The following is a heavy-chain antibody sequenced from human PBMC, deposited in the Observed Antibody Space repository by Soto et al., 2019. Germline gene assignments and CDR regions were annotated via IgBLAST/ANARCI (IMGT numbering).Heavy chain of an antibody. CDR1: GGSVNSGNYY. CDR2: MSHSCGT. D-gene: IGHD1-1*01. CDR3: ARVERGTATTVVDAFDI. Sequence: QVQLQQWGAGLLKPSETLSLTCAVYGGSVNSGNYYWSWIRQPPGKGLEWIGEMSHSCGTHFNLSLKSRVTISVDTSKNQFSLKMSSVTAADTALYYCARVERGTATTVVDAFDIWGPGTLVTVSS. J-gene: IGHJ3*02. V-gene: IGHV4-34*01.